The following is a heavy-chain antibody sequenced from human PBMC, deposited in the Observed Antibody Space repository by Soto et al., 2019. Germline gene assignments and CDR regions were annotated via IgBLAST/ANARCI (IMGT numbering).Heavy chain of an antibody. CDR2: IRSKANSYAT. D-gene: IGHD1-26*01. CDR1: GFTFSGSA. V-gene: IGHV3-73*02. J-gene: IGHJ4*02. Sequence: EVQLVESGGGLVQPGGSLKLSCAASGFTFSGSAMHWVRQASGKGLEWVGRIRSKANSYATAYAASVKGRFTISRDDSKNTAYLQMNSLKTEDTAVYYCTTLVGAIGYWGQGTLVTVSS. CDR3: TTLVGAIGY.